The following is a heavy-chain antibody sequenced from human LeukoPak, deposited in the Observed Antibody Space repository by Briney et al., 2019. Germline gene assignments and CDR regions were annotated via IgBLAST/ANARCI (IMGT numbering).Heavy chain of an antibody. CDR2: IKQDGSDK. V-gene: IGHV3-7*04. CDR1: GFTVSNYW. CDR3: ARDTVATTFDY. D-gene: IGHD4-17*01. Sequence: PGGSLRLSCAASGFTVSNYWMSWVRQAPGKGLEWVANIKQDGSDKYYVDSVKGRFTISRDNAKNSLYLQMNSLRAEDTAVYYCARDTVATTFDYWGQGTVVTVSS. J-gene: IGHJ4*02.